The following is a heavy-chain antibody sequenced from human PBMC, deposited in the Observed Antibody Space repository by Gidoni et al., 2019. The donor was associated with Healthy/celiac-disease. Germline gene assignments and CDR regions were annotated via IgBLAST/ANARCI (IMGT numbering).Heavy chain of an antibody. J-gene: IGHJ6*02. CDR2: INHSGST. Sequence: QVQLQQWGAGLLKPSETLSLTCAVYGGSFSGYYWSWIRQPPGKGLEWIGEINHSGSTNYNPSLKSRVTISVDTSKNQFSLKLSSVTAADTAVYYWARGVTGGWFYYYYGMDVWGQGTTVTVSS. CDR3: ARGVTGGWFYYYYGMDV. V-gene: IGHV4-34*01. D-gene: IGHD6-19*01. CDR1: GGSFSGYY.